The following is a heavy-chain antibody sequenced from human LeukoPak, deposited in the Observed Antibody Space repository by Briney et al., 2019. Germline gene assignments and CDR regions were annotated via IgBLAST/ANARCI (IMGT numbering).Heavy chain of an antibody. CDR3: ASVPYYYDSSGYFDY. V-gene: IGHV7-4-1*02. D-gene: IGHD3-22*01. CDR1: GYTFTSYA. Sequence: ASVKVSCKASGYTFTSYAMNWARQAPGQGLEWMGWINTNTGNPTYAQGFTGRFVFSLDTSVSTAYLQISSLKAEDTAVYYCASVPYYYDSSGYFDYWGQGTLVTVSS. J-gene: IGHJ4*02. CDR2: INTNTGNP.